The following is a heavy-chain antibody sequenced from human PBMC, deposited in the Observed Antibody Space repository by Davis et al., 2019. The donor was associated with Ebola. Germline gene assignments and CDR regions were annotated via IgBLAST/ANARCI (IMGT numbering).Heavy chain of an antibody. CDR2: IRDSGGRI. J-gene: IGHJ2*01. CDR1: AFTFSDSY. D-gene: IGHD6-19*01. Sequence: GRSLRPSCVPSAFTFSDSYMRWLRQAPGSGLVWVSAIRDSGGRIYYADSVKGRFTISRDNSKNTLYLQMNSRRAEDTAVYYCAKDRAAVADWYFDLWGRGTLVTDSS. V-gene: IGHV3-23*01. CDR3: AKDRAAVADWYFDL.